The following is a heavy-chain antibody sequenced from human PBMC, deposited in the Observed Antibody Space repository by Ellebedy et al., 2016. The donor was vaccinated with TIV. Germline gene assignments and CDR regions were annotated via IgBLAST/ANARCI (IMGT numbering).Heavy chain of an antibody. Sequence: GESLKISCAASGFTFSNYWMTWVRQAPGKGPECVANIKQDGSEKYYVDSVKGRFTISRDNAKNSLYLQMNSLRAEDTAVYLCARSRGVSYWGQGTLVTVSS. CDR3: ARSRGVSY. D-gene: IGHD2-8*01. V-gene: IGHV3-7*03. J-gene: IGHJ4*02. CDR2: IKQDGSEK. CDR1: GFTFSNYW.